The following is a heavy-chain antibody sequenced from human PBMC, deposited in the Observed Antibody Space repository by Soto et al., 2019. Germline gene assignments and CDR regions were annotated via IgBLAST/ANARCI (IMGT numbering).Heavy chain of an antibody. V-gene: IGHV4-31*03. CDR2: IYYSGDT. CDR3: ARVDSASWLDY. J-gene: IGHJ4*02. CDR1: GGSVSNGAHY. D-gene: IGHD2-2*01. Sequence: QVQLQESGPGLVKPSQTLSLTCSVSGGSVSNGAHYWSWIRQRPGKGLEWIGYIYYSGDTQYNPSLKGRLTISVDTSKDQFSLKLTSVTAADAAVYYCARVDSASWLDYWGQGTLVTVSS.